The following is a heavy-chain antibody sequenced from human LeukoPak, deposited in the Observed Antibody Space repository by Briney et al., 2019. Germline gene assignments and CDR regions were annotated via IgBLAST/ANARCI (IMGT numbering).Heavy chain of an antibody. CDR1: GFTFSSYG. CDR2: ISYDGSNK. J-gene: IGHJ6*02. CDR3: AKDNSYGMDV. Sequence: PGGPLRLSCAASGFTFSSYGMHWVRQAPGKGLEWVAVISYDGSNKYYADSVKGRFTISRDNSKNTLYLQMNSLRAEDTAVYYCAKDNSYGMDVWGQGTTVTVSS. V-gene: IGHV3-30*18.